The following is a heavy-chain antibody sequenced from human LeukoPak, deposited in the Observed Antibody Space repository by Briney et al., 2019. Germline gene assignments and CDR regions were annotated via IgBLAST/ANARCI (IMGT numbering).Heavy chain of an antibody. V-gene: IGHV1-46*03. CDR2: INPSGGST. Sequence: ASVKVSCXASGYTFTGYYMHWVRQAPGQGLEWMGIINPSGGSTSYAQKFQGRVTMTRDTSTSTVYMELSSLRSEDTAVYYCAMERYSSSSLDYWGQGTLVTVSS. D-gene: IGHD6-6*01. CDR1: GYTFTGYY. CDR3: AMERYSSSSLDY. J-gene: IGHJ4*02.